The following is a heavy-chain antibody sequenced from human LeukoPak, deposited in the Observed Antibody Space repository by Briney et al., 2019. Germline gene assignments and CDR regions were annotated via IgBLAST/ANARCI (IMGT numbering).Heavy chain of an antibody. D-gene: IGHD3-10*01. CDR2: IYSGDRT. V-gene: IGHV3-66*01. CDR1: GFTVSTNY. Sequence: GGSLRLSCAASGFTVSTNYMSWVRQAPGKGLEWVSIIYSGDRTDYADSLKGRYTISRDTSKNTLYLQMSSLRAEDTAVYYCTRDVRKQGLWSWGQGTLVTVSS. J-gene: IGHJ4*02. CDR3: TRDVRKQGLWS.